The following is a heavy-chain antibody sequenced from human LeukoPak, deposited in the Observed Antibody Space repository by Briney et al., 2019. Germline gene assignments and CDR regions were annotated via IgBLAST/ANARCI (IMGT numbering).Heavy chain of an antibody. Sequence: GGSLRLSCAASGFTFSSYGMHWVRQAPGKGLEWVAVISYDGSNKYYADSVKGRFTISRDNAKNSLYLQMNSLRAEDTAVYYCARDYYSNSFFDYWGQGTLVTVSS. D-gene: IGHD4-11*01. CDR1: GFTFSSYG. CDR2: ISYDGSNK. CDR3: ARDYYSNSFFDY. V-gene: IGHV3-30*03. J-gene: IGHJ4*02.